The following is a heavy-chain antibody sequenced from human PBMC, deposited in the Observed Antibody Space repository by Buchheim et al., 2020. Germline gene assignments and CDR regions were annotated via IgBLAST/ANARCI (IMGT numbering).Heavy chain of an antibody. CDR1: GFSFSSHW. D-gene: IGHD3-22*01. J-gene: IGHJ5*02. V-gene: IGHV3-7*03. Sequence: EVQLVESGGGLVQPGGSLRLSCVASGFSFSSHWMSWVRRAPGKGLEWVANIRQDGTASYYVDFVKGRFTISRDNAKNSIYLEMTSLRAEDTAVYCCAKYDNRSPALMGSWGQGTL. CDR2: IRQDGTAS. CDR3: AKYDNRSPALMGS.